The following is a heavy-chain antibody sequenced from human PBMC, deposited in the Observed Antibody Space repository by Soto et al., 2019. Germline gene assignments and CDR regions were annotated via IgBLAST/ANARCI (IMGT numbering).Heavy chain of an antibody. CDR3: AKDGSHNFDY. CDR1: GFTFSHYA. V-gene: IGHV3-30*18. Sequence: ESGGGVVQPWRSLILSCAASGFTFSHYAMHWVRQAPGKGLEWVALMSYDGSNEYYADSVKGRFTISRDNSKNTLYLQMNSLRAEETAVYYCAKDGSHNFDYWGQGTLVIVSS. J-gene: IGHJ4*02. CDR2: MSYDGSNE. D-gene: IGHD1-26*01.